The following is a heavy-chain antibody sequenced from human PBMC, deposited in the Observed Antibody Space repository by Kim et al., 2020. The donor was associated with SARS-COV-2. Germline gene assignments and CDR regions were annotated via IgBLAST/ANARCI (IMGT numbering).Heavy chain of an antibody. D-gene: IGHD6-13*01. V-gene: IGHV3-73*01. Sequence: GGSLRLSCAASGFTFSDSAMYWVRQASGKGLEWVAGIRSNARSYATAYVASGKCTITIDRDDSQSTPYMQMTSLKTEDTAVYYCTRVRSYSSSWWDAFDIWGHGTMVTVSS. CDR2: IRSNARSYAT. CDR1: GFTFSDSA. J-gene: IGHJ3*02. CDR3: TRVRSYSSSWWDAFDI.